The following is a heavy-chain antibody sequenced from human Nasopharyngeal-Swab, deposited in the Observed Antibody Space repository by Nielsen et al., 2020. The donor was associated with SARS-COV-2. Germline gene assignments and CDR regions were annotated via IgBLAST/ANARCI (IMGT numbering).Heavy chain of an antibody. J-gene: IGHJ4*02. CDR2: ISSSSSYT. V-gene: IGHV3-11*06. Sequence: GESLKISCAASGFTFSDYYMSWIRQAPGKGLEWVSYISSSSSYTNYADSVKGRFTISRDNAKNSLYLQMNSLRAEDTAVYYCARGDIAVAGDDYWGQGTLVTVSS. D-gene: IGHD6-19*01. CDR1: GFTFSDYY. CDR3: ARGDIAVAGDDY.